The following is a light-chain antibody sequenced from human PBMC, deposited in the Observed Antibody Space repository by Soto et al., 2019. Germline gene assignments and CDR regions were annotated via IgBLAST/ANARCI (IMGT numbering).Light chain of an antibody. CDR3: QQYYTTPWT. J-gene: IGKJ1*01. Sequence: DTVMTQSPDSLAVSLGERATINCKSSQSVLFTSSNKNFLTWYQQKPGQPPKLLIYWASTRESGVPDRFGGSGSGTNFTLTISSLQAEDVAVYYCQQYYTTPWTFGQGTKVEIK. V-gene: IGKV4-1*01. CDR1: QSVLFTSSNKNF. CDR2: WAS.